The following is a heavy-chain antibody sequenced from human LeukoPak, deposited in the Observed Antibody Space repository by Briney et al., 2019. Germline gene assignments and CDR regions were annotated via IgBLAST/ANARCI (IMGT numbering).Heavy chain of an antibody. Sequence: RGSLRVSSADSGFTFSVYDIHCGRQATGKGLEWVSAIGTAGDTYYPGSVKGRFTISRENAKNSFYLQMNNLRAGDTAVYYCARGADYCRSWYRESDASVLWRQGTLVTVSS. D-gene: IGHD6-13*01. CDR1: GFTFSVYD. J-gene: IGHJ3*01. CDR2: IGTAGDT. V-gene: IGHV3-13*04. CDR3: ARGADYCRSWYRESDASVL.